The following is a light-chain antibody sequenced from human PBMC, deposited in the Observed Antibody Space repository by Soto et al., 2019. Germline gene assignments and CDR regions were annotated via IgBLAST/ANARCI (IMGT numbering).Light chain of an antibody. CDR3: QQYNTYST. CDR2: DAS. CDR1: QSITNW. V-gene: IGKV1-5*01. J-gene: IGKJ1*01. Sequence: EIHVTHSGSSLSASVGYRVTITCRASQSITNWLAWYQQKPGKAPKLLIYDASSLESGVPSRFSGGGFGTEFTLTINSLQPDDFATYYCQQYNTYSTFGQGTKL.